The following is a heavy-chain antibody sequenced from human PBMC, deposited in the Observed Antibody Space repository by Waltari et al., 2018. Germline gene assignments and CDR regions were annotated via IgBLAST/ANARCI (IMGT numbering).Heavy chain of an antibody. Sequence: QVQLVQSGAEVKKPGASVKVSCKVSGYTLTELSMHWGPQAPGKGLEWMGGFDPEDGETIYAQKFQGRVTMTEDTSTDTAYMELSSLRSEDTAVYYCATDSIRSGYYGSGSYLDIWGQGTMVTVSS. J-gene: IGHJ3*02. CDR3: ATDSIRSGYYGSGSYLDI. CDR1: GYTLTELS. CDR2: FDPEDGET. D-gene: IGHD3-10*01. V-gene: IGHV1-24*01.